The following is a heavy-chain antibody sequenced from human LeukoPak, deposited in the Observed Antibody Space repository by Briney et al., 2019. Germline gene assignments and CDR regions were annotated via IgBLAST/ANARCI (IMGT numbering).Heavy chain of an antibody. D-gene: IGHD3-22*01. CDR3: ARVLHRRNYDSSVYYGY. CDR1: GFTFRSYG. Sequence: GGTLRLSCAASGFTFRSYGMSWVRQAPGKGLEWVSYISSSSSTIYYADSVKGRFTISRDNAKNSLYLQMNSLRAEDTAVYYCARVLHRRNYDSSVYYGYWGQGTLVTVSS. J-gene: IGHJ4*02. CDR2: ISSSSSTI. V-gene: IGHV3-48*01.